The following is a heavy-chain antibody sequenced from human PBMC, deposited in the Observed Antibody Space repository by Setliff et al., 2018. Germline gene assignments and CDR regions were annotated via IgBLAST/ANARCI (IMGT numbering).Heavy chain of an antibody. CDR1: GGSISSHY. CDR2: ISYTGRT. V-gene: IGHV4-59*11. D-gene: IGHD3-3*01. CDR3: VRDISSASGILDF. Sequence: SETLSLTCTVSGGSISSHYWSWIRQPPGKGLEWIGYISYTGRTNFTPSFKSRVTMSVDTSKSQFSLKLSSVTAADTALYYCVRDISSASGILDFWGQGTLVTVSS. J-gene: IGHJ4*02.